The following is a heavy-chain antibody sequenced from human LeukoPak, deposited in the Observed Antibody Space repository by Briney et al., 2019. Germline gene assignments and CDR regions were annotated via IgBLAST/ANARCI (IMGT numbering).Heavy chain of an antibody. V-gene: IGHV6-1*01. CDR3: ARDGSASYFNL. Sequence: SQTLLLTCAISGDSVSSDSAVWNWIRQSPSRGLEWLGRTYYRSKWNSHYAESVKSRLTINPDTSRNQFSLQLNSVTPEDTVVYYCARDGSASYFNLWGQGTLVTVSS. D-gene: IGHD3-10*01. CDR2: TYYRSKWNS. CDR1: GDSVSSDSAV. J-gene: IGHJ5*02.